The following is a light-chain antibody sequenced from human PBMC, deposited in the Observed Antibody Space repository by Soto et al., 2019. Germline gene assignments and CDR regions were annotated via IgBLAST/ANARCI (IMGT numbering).Light chain of an antibody. J-gene: IGKJ4*01. CDR1: QNVYNN. CDR2: DAS. V-gene: IGKV3-15*01. CDR3: QQCRNWPLT. Sequence: EIVMTQSPATLSVSPGEGATLSCKASQNVYNNLAWYQQRPGQPPRLLIYDASTRATGISARFSGSGYGTEFTLTISCLQSEDCAVYFCQQCRNWPLTFGGGTKVEIK.